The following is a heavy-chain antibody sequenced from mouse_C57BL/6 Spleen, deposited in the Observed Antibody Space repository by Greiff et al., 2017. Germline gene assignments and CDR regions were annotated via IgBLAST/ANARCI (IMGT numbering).Heavy chain of an antibody. CDR2: IYPSDGST. D-gene: IGHD2-4*01. CDR3: ARSRDEYDKYFALCY. J-gene: IGHJ4*01. V-gene: IGHV1-85*01. CDR1: GYTFTSYD. Sequence: VQLQQSGPELVKPGASVKLSCKASGYTFTSYDINWVKQRPGQGLEWIGWIYPSDGSTKYNEKFKGKATMTVDTSSSTAYMELHSLTSEDSAVYFCARSRDEYDKYFALCYRGQGASVTVSS.